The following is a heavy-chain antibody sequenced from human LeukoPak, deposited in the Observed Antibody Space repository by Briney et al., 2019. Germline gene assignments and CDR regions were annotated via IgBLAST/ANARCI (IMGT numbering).Heavy chain of an antibody. J-gene: IGHJ4*02. V-gene: IGHV3-23*01. Sequence: GGSLRLSCAASGFTFSIYNMHWVRQAPGKGLEWVSAISGSGGSTYYADSVKGRFTISRDNSKNTLYLQMNSLRAEDTAVYYCATSGYYYFDYWGQGTLVTVSS. D-gene: IGHD3-22*01. CDR2: ISGSGGST. CDR3: ATSGYYYFDY. CDR1: GFTFSIYN.